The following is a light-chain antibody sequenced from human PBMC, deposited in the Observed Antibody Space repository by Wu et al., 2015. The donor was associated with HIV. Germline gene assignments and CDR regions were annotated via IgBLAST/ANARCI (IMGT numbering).Light chain of an antibody. V-gene: IGKV1-39*01. CDR2: AAS. Sequence: DIQMTQSPSSLSASVGDRVTITCRASQSIDNYLNWYQRKPGKAPKLLIFAASSLQSGAPSTFSGSGSGTDFTLAISSLQPEDFATYYCQQSYSSPWTFGPGTKVEI. CDR1: QSIDNY. J-gene: IGKJ1*01. CDR3: QQSYSSPWT.